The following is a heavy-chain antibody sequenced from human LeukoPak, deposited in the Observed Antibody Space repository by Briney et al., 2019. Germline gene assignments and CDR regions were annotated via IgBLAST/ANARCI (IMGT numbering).Heavy chain of an antibody. CDR3: ARLRVVWDLDDAFDI. D-gene: IGHD1-26*01. V-gene: IGHV3-20*04. J-gene: IGHJ3*02. CDR2: IHWNGGIT. CDR1: GFTFDDYG. Sequence: PGGSLRLSCAASGFTFDDYGMSWVRQAPGKGLQWVSIIHWNGGITVYADSVKGRFLISRDNAKNSLYLQMNSLRAEDTAFYYCARLRVVWDLDDAFDIWGQGTVVTVSS.